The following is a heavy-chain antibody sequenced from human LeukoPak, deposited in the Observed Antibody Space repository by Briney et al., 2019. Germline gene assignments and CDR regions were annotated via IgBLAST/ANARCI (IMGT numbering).Heavy chain of an antibody. V-gene: IGHV3-11*01. J-gene: IGHJ4*02. D-gene: IGHD5-12*01. Sequence: KPGGSLRLSCAASGFTFSDYYMSWIRQAPGKGLEWVSFISKDGRTVSYADSVKGQFTISRDNSKTSLYLQMNSLTADDTAVYFCARVRGSYSSDYWGQGTLVTVS. CDR1: GFTFSDYY. CDR2: ISKDGRTV. CDR3: ARVRGSYSSDY.